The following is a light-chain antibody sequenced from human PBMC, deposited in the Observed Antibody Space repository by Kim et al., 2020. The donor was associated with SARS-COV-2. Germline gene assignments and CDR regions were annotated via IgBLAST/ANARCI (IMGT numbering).Light chain of an antibody. V-gene: IGKV3-20*01. CDR2: GAS. CDR1: QSVSSSY. J-gene: IGKJ1*01. CDR3: QQYGSSQWT. Sequence: PGERATRSCRASQSVSSSYLAWYQQKPGQDPRFLSYGASSRATGIPDRFSGSGSGTDFTLTISRLEPEDFAVYYCQQYGSSQWTFGQGTKVDIK.